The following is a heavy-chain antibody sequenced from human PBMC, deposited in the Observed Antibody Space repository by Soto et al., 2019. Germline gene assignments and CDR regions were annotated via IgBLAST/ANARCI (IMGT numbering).Heavy chain of an antibody. CDR3: ARDWEFGF. Sequence: QVQLVQSGAEVKKPGASVKVSCKASGYAFSGFYMHWVRQAPGQGLEWMGVINPSGDSTTYAQKFQGTLTMTKDTPTSTLSMELSSLRSEDTAVYYCARDWEFGFWGQGTLVTVSS. CDR2: INPSGDST. V-gene: IGHV1-46*01. J-gene: IGHJ4*02. CDR1: GYAFSGFY. D-gene: IGHD3-10*01.